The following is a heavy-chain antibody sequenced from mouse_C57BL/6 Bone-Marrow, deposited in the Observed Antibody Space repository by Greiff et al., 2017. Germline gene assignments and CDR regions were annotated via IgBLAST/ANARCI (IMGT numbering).Heavy chain of an antibody. J-gene: IGHJ2*01. V-gene: IGHV5-17*01. CDR2: LSSGSSTS. CDR3: ASFFFDY. CDR1: GFTFSDYG. Sequence: DVHLVESGGGLVKPGGSLKLSCAVSGFTFSDYGMHWVRPAPEKGLEWVAYLSSGSSTSYYADTVKGRFTISRDNAKKILFRQMTSLWSEDTAMYYCASFFFDYWGQGTTLTVSS.